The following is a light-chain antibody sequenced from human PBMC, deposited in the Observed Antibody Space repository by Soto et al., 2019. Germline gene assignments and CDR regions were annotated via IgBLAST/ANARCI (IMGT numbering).Light chain of an antibody. CDR2: EVS. CDR3: SSYTSSSIPYV. V-gene: IGLV2-14*01. CDR1: SSEVGGYNY. J-gene: IGLJ1*01. Sequence: QSALTQPAAVSGSPGQSITVSCTGTSSEVGGYNYVSWYQQHPGKAPKLVIYEVSNRPSGVSNRFSGSKSGNTASLTISGLXTEDEADYYCSSYTSSSIPYVFGTGTKVTVL.